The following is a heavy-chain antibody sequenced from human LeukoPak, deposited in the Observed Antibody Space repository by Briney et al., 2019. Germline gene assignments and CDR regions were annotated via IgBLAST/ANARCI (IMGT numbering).Heavy chain of an antibody. J-gene: IGHJ4*02. CDR1: GYTFTSYY. CDR2: INPNSGGT. V-gene: IGHV1-2*02. CDR3: ASISDSGYYYDSSGQKTLDY. D-gene: IGHD3-22*01. Sequence: GASVKVSCKASGYTFTSYYMHWVRQAPGQGLEWMGWINPNSGGTNYAQKFQGRVTMTRDTSISTAYMELSRLRSDDTAVYYCASISDSGYYYDSSGQKTLDYWGQGTLVTVSS.